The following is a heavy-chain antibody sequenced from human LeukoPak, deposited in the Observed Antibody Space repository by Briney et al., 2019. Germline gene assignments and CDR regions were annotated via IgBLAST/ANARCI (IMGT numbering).Heavy chain of an antibody. Sequence: PGGSLRLSCAASGFTFINAGMSWVRQAPGKGLEWVGRIKSNNDGGTTDYAAPVKGRVTISRDDSKNTLYLQMNNLKTEDTAVYYCTTFPSGFDIWGQGTVVSVSS. V-gene: IGHV3-15*05. CDR3: TTFPSGFDI. D-gene: IGHD3-3*01. J-gene: IGHJ3*02. CDR1: GFTFINAG. CDR2: IKSNNDGGTT.